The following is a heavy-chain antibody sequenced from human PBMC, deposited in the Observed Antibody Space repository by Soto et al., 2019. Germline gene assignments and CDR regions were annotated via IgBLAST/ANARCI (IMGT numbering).Heavy chain of an antibody. CDR1: GFTFSNAW. Sequence: GGSLRLSCAASGFTFSNAWMSWVRQAPGKGLEWVGRIKSKTDGGTTDYAAPVKGRFTISRDDSKNTLYLQMNSLKTEDTAVYYCTTGLERVTMIVVVITDYAFDIWGQGTMVTVSS. D-gene: IGHD3-22*01. CDR3: TTGLERVTMIVVVITDYAFDI. J-gene: IGHJ3*02. CDR2: IKSKTDGGTT. V-gene: IGHV3-15*01.